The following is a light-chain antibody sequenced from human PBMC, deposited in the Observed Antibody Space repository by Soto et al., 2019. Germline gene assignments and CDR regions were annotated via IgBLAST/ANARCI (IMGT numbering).Light chain of an antibody. CDR1: QSVSSSY. V-gene: IGKV3-20*01. J-gene: IGKJ5*01. Sequence: EIVLTQSPATLSVSPGERATLSCRASQSVSSSYLAWYQQKPGQAPRLLIHGASSRATGIPDRISGSGSGTDFTLTISRLEPEDFAVYYCQQYGSSPITFGQGTRREIK. CDR3: QQYGSSPIT. CDR2: GAS.